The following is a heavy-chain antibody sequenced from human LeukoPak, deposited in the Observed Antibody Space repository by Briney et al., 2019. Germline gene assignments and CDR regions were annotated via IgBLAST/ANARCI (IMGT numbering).Heavy chain of an antibody. CDR1: GFTFSSYN. Sequence: GGSLRLSCAASGFTFSSYNMNWVRQAPGKGLEWVSSISSSSSTFIYYADSVKGRFTISRDNAKNSLYLQMNSLRAEDTAVYYCARGASFDPWGQGTLVTVSS. J-gene: IGHJ5*02. CDR2: ISSSSSTFI. CDR3: ARGASFDP. V-gene: IGHV3-21*01.